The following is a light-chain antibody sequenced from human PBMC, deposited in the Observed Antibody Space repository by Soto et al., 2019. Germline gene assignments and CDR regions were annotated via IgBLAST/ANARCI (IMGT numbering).Light chain of an antibody. CDR1: SSDVRTYNY. J-gene: IGLJ1*01. Sequence: QSVLTQPRSVSGSPGESVTISCTGTSSDVRTYNYVSWYQQQPDKAPKLVIYDVTERPSGVPDRFSGSKSDNTASLTISGLQAEDEADYYCSSYTDSSNYVFGTGTKVTVL. CDR2: DVT. V-gene: IGLV2-11*01. CDR3: SSYTDSSNYV.